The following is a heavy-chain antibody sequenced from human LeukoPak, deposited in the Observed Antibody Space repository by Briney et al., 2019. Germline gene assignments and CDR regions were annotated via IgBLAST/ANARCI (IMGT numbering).Heavy chain of an antibody. D-gene: IGHD5-12*01. CDR1: GGTFSIYA. CDR2: IIPIFGTA. J-gene: IGHJ5*02. V-gene: IGHV1-69*05. Sequence: ASVTVSCTASGGTFSIYAISWVRQAPGQGLEWMGGIIPIFGTANYAQKFQGRVTITTDESTSTAYMELSSLRSEDTAVYYCARDSHWGIVATSSISEGFDPWGQGTLVTVSS. CDR3: ARDSHWGIVATSSISEGFDP.